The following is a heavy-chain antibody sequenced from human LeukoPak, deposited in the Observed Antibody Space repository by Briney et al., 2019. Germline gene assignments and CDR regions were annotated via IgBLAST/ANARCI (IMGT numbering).Heavy chain of an antibody. CDR2: IYDSGST. Sequence: SETLSLTCTVSGGSIRSSYYYWGWIRQPPGKGLEWIGSIYDSGSTYYNPSLKSRVTISVDTSKNQFSLKLNSVTAADTAVFYCARTVRFLDPYGLDVWGQGTTVTVSS. J-gene: IGHJ6*02. V-gene: IGHV4-39*01. CDR3: ARTVRFLDPYGLDV. D-gene: IGHD3-3*01. CDR1: GGSIRSSYYY.